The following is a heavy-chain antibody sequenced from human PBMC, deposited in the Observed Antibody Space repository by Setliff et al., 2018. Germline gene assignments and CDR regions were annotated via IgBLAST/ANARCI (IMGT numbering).Heavy chain of an antibody. V-gene: IGHV1-69*05. CDR1: GGTVSSYG. CDR3: VREGVDSRSSTDYRYYMDV. CDR2: TIPIFGTT. J-gene: IGHJ6*03. D-gene: IGHD3-22*01. Sequence: GASVKVSCKASGGTVSSYGISWVRQAPGQGLEWMGGTIPIFGTTDYAQKFQGRVTIITDESTSTAFMQLSSLRSEDTAVYYCVREGVDSRSSTDYRYYMDVWG.